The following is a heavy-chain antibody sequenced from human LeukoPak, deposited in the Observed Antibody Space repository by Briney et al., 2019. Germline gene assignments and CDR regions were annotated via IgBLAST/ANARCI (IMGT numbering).Heavy chain of an antibody. CDR2: VSTSGVGT. Sequence: GGTLRLSCAASGFTFSSFAMSWIRQAPGKGLEWVSSVSTSGVGTYYADSVRGRFTISRDNSKNTVFLQMNSLRAEDSAVYYCAKSFRSTSLDYWGQGTLVTVSS. CDR3: AKSFRSTSLDY. V-gene: IGHV3-23*01. J-gene: IGHJ4*02. D-gene: IGHD2-2*01. CDR1: GFTFSSFA.